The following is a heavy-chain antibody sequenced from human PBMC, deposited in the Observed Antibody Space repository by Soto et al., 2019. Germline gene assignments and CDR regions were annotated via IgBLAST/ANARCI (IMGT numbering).Heavy chain of an antibody. CDR3: AKLEVKDYYDRNGYDY. V-gene: IGHV3-23*01. J-gene: IGHJ4*02. Sequence: GGSLRLSCAASGFTFSSYSMSWVRQAPGKGLEWVSNISGSGGRTYYADSVKGRFTISRDNSKNKVYLQMNSQRTEDTAVYYGAKLEVKDYYDRNGYDYWGQGTMVTVSS. CDR1: GFTFSSYS. CDR2: ISGSGGRT. D-gene: IGHD3-22*01.